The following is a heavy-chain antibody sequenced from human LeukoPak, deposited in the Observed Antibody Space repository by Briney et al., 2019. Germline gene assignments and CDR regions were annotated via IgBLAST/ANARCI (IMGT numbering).Heavy chain of an antibody. CDR2: ISWDSGNS. CDR3: EKGPGAAVAKRYIQN. Sequence: GGSLRLSCAASGFSFKDYAMHWVRQAPGKGLEWVALISWDSGNSYYADSVKGRFTIARDNSKNSLSLQMNSLRAEDSALYYCEKGPGAAVAKRYIQNWGQGTLVTVSS. D-gene: IGHD6-19*01. CDR1: GFSFKDYA. V-gene: IGHV3-43D*03. J-gene: IGHJ1*01.